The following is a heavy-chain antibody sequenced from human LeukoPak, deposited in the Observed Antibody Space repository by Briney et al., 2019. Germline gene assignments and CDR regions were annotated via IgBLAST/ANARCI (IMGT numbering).Heavy chain of an antibody. V-gene: IGHV4-59*01. CDR1: GFSFSSYA. CDR3: ARQEGAYGGNRWYFDF. D-gene: IGHD4-17*01. CDR2: IYDSEDT. J-gene: IGHJ2*01. Sequence: GSLRLSCAASGFSFSSYAMSWIRQPPGKGLEWIGYIYDSEDTRYNPSLKSRVSISVDTSKNQLSLKLSSVTAADTAVYYCARQEGAYGGNRWYFDFWGRGTLVAVSS.